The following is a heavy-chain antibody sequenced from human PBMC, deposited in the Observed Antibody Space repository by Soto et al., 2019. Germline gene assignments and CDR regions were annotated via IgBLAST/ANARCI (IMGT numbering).Heavy chain of an antibody. CDR1: GFTISSYD. Sequence: EVQLLESGGGLVQPGGSLRLSCAASGFTISSYDMSWVRQAPGKGPEWVADISGSGANRYFADTVKGRFTISRDNSKNTLYVQMNSLRAEDTAVYYCATPRSGTTTGSGGFDHWGQGTLVTVSS. J-gene: IGHJ4*02. D-gene: IGHD4-17*01. V-gene: IGHV3-23*01. CDR2: ISGSGANR. CDR3: ATPRSGTTTGSGGFDH.